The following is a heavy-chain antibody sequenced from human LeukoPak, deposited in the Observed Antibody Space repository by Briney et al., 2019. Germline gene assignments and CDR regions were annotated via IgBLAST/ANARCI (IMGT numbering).Heavy chain of an antibody. CDR1: GYTFTIND. V-gene: IGHV1-8*01. CDR3: ARGTVSGVPYFFDS. CDR2: MNPNSGHT. Sequence: ASVRVSCTASGYTFTINDINWVRQAPGQGLEWMGWMNPNSGHTGYSQKFQGRVTMTRDTSISTAYMELSGLRSEDTAVYYCARGTVSGVPYFFDSWGQGTLVTVSS. J-gene: IGHJ4*02. D-gene: IGHD3-3*01.